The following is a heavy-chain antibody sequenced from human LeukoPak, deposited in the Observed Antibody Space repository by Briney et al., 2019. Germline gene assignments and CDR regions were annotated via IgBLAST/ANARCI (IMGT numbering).Heavy chain of an antibody. CDR1: GFTFSSYE. Sequence: GGSLRLSCAASGFTFSSYEMNWVRQAPGKGLERVSYISSSGSTIYYADSVKGRFTISRDNAKNSLYLQMNSLRAEDTAVYYCAREPYYYGMDVWGQGTTVTVSS. CDR2: ISSSGSTI. V-gene: IGHV3-48*03. CDR3: AREPYYYGMDV. J-gene: IGHJ6*02.